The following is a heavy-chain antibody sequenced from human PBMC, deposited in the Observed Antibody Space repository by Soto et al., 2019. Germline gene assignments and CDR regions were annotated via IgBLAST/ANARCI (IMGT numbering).Heavy chain of an antibody. Sequence: KPSETLSLTCTVSGGSISSYFYIWVRQPPGKGLEWIGSVYYTGTTDYNPSLKSRVTISVDTSKTQFSLNLRSVTAADTAVYYCARHLAAVQRAFDYFGRGTLVTVSS. D-gene: IGHD6-13*01. CDR2: VYYTGTT. CDR3: ARHLAAVQRAFDY. J-gene: IGHJ4*02. V-gene: IGHV4-59*01. CDR1: GGSISSYF.